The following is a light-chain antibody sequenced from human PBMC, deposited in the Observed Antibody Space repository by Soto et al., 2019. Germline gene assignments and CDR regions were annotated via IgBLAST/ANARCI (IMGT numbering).Light chain of an antibody. Sequence: EIVLTQSPGTLSLSPGERATLSCRASQSVSSDYLAWYQQKPGQAPRLLVYGASSWPTGIPDWFSGSASGTDFTLTITRLEPEDFAVYYCQHYGSSSYTFGQGTKLEIK. J-gene: IGKJ2*01. CDR1: QSVSSDY. CDR3: QHYGSSSYT. V-gene: IGKV3-20*01. CDR2: GAS.